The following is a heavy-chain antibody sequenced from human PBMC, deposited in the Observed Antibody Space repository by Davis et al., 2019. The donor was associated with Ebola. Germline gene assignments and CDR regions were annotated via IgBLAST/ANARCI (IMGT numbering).Heavy chain of an antibody. CDR2: IKQDGSDK. CDR1: GFTFSSYW. CDR3: ASTTVTHVGDDAFDV. D-gene: IGHD4-17*01. V-gene: IGHV3-7*03. J-gene: IGHJ3*01. Sequence: GESLKISCAASGFTFSSYWMSWVRQAPGKGLEWVANIKQDGSDKYYVDSVKGRFTISRDNAKNSLYLQMNSLRAEDTAVYYCASTTVTHVGDDAFDVWGQGTMVTVSS.